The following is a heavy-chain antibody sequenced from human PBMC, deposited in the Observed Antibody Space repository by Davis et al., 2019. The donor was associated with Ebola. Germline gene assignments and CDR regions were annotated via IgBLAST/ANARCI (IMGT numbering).Heavy chain of an antibody. CDR3: ARDRSIEVVVAVYDFDY. J-gene: IGHJ4*02. CDR2: MSYDGSNK. V-gene: IGHV3-30*03. CDR1: GFTFSSYG. D-gene: IGHD2-15*01. Sequence: PGGSLRLSCAASGFTFSSYGMHWVRQAPAKALEWMAVMSYDGSNKSYADSVKGRFTLSRDNSKTTLYLQMNSLRAGDTAVYYCARDRSIEVVVAVYDFDYWGQGTLVTVSS.